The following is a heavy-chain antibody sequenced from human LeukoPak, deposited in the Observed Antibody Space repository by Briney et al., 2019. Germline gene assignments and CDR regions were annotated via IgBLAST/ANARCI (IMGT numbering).Heavy chain of an antibody. CDR3: ARDHTLDAFDI. V-gene: IGHV1-8*01. J-gene: IGHJ3*02. CDR2: MNPNSGNT. Sequence: PVASVKVSCKASGYTFTSYDINWVRQATGQGLEWMGWMNPNSGNTGYAQKFQGRVTKTRNTSISTAYMELSSLRSEDTAVYYCARDHTLDAFDIWGQGTMVTVSS. CDR1: GYTFTSYD. D-gene: IGHD2-2*02.